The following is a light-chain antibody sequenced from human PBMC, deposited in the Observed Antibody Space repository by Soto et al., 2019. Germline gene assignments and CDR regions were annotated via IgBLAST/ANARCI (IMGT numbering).Light chain of an antibody. CDR1: SSDVGGYNY. CDR3: SSYTSSSTLYV. J-gene: IGLJ1*01. CDR2: DVS. V-gene: IGLV2-14*01. Sequence: QSALTQPASASGSPGQSITISCTGTSSDVGGYNYVSWYQQHPGKAPKLMIYDVSNRPSGVSNRFSGSKSGNTASLTISGLQAADEADYYCSSYTSSSTLYVFGTGTKVTVL.